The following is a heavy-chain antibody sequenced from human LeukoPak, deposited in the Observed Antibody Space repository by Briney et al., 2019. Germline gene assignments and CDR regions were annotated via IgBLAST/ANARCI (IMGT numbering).Heavy chain of an antibody. CDR2: IRYDGSDT. V-gene: IGHV3-30*02. Sequence: GGSLRLSCVASGFTFTNYGLHWVRQAPGKGLEWVAFIRYDGSDTSYADSVKGRFTISRDDSKNTLFLQMKSLRVEDTAVYFCAKQLDDRGGYWGQGTLVTVSS. J-gene: IGHJ4*02. CDR3: AKQLDDRGGY. CDR1: GFTFTNYG. D-gene: IGHD3-9*01.